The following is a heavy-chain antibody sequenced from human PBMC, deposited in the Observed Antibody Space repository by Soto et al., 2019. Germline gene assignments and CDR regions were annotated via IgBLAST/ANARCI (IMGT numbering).Heavy chain of an antibody. CDR2: ISCCGGTT. CDR1: GFTFRSSA. J-gene: IGHJ5*01. CDR3: AKEDGQQWLLPHLES. D-gene: IGHD6-19*01. Sequence: EVRLMGSGGGMVQPGGSLRLSCEAAGFTFRSSAMGWVRQAPGKGLEWVSGISCCGGTTSYADSVRGRFIISRDDSQNTLYLQMNSLRGEDTARYYCAKEDGQQWLLPHLESWGQGDLVTVSS. V-gene: IGHV3-23*01.